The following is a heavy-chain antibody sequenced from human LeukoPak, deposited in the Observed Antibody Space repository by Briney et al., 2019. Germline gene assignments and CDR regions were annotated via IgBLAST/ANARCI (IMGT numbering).Heavy chain of an antibody. D-gene: IGHD2-15*01. V-gene: IGHV3-23*01. J-gene: IGHJ4*02. CDR3: AKAPVTTCRGAFCYPFDY. Sequence: GGSLRLSCAASGFTFSSCGMSWVRQAPGKGLEWVSAISDTGNTYHADSVKGRFTISRDSSKNTLFLQMNRLRPEDAAVYYCAKAPVTTCRGAFCYPFDYWGLGTLVTVSS. CDR2: ISDTGNT. CDR1: GFTFSSCG.